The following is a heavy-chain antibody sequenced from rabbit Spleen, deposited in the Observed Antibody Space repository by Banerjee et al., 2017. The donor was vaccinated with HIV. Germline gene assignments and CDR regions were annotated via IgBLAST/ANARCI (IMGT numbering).Heavy chain of an antibody. CDR1: GFDFSSYG. Sequence: EESGGDLVKPGASLTLTCKASGFDFSSYGVSWVRQAPGKGLEWIGYIDLVFGSTYYASWVNGRFTIYSQNAQNTLYLQLNSLTVADTATYFCVRGASSSGYYNLWGQGTLVTVS. V-gene: IGHV1S47*01. CDR2: IDLVFGST. CDR3: VRGASSSGYYNL. J-gene: IGHJ4*01. D-gene: IGHD1-1*01.